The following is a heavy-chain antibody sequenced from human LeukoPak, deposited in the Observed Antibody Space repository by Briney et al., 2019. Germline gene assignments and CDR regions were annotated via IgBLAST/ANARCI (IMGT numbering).Heavy chain of an antibody. J-gene: IGHJ4*02. Sequence: GESLKISCKGSGYSFTSYWIGWVRQMPGKGLEWMGIIYPGDSDTRYSPSFQGQVTISADKSISTAYLQWSSLKASDTAMYYCARRREEGQAQYYYDSSGYYGGLVDYWGQGTLVTVSS. CDR2: IYPGDSDT. V-gene: IGHV5-51*01. CDR1: GYSFTSYW. D-gene: IGHD3-22*01. CDR3: ARRREEGQAQYYYDSSGYYGGLVDY.